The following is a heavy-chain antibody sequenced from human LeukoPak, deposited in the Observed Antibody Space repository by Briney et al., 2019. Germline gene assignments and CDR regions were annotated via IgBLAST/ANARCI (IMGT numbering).Heavy chain of an antibody. CDR1: GYTFTSYY. J-gene: IGHJ4*02. D-gene: IGHD1-26*01. Sequence: ASVKVSCKSSGYTFTSYYMHWVRQAPGQGLEWMGIINPSGGSTSYAQKFQGRVTMTRDTSTSTVYMELSSLRSEDTAVYYCARTSGSYYHDYWGQGTLVTVPS. V-gene: IGHV1-46*01. CDR3: ARTSGSYYHDY. CDR2: INPSGGST.